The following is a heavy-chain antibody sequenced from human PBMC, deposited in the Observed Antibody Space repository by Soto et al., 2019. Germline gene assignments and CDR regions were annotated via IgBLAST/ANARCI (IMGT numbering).Heavy chain of an antibody. D-gene: IGHD5-12*01. J-gene: IGHJ6*02. CDR2: IYPGDSDT. Sequence: GEALKISFKGSGYSFTSYWIGWVRQMPGKGLEWMGIIYPGDSDTRYSPSFQGQVTISADKSISTAYLQWSSLKASDTAMYYCARYNVEMATIQRAYYYYGMDVWGQGTKVTVSS. CDR1: GYSFTSYW. V-gene: IGHV5-51*01. CDR3: ARYNVEMATIQRAYYYYGMDV.